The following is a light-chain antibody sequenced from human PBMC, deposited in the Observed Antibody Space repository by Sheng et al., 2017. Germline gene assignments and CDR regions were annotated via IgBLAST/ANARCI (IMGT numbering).Light chain of an antibody. V-gene: IGKV3-20*01. CDR1: QSFGSRY. CDR3: QQYVNSFT. Sequence: EIMLTQSPGTLSLSLGERATLSCRASQSFGSRYLAWYQQKPGQAPRLLIYDISTRATGVPDRFSGSGSGTDFTLTISRLEPEDFAVYYCQQYVNSFTFGPGTTVDIK. CDR2: DIS. J-gene: IGKJ3*01.